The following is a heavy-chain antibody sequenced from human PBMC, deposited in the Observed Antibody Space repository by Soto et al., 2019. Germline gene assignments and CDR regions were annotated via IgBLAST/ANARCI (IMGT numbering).Heavy chain of an antibody. J-gene: IGHJ4*02. V-gene: IGHV3-23*01. CDR1: GFSFSDYS. D-gene: IGHD2-15*01. Sequence: EVQLLESGGGLVQPGGSLRLSCEASGFSFSDYSMTWVRQSPGGGLVWVSTLTPRGTTFYADSVKGRFTISRDTYRNTLSLQMYNLRAEDTARYYCAKRATTVPTPGNYFDCWGQGTLVTVSS. CDR3: AKRATTVPTPGNYFDC. CDR2: LTPRGTT.